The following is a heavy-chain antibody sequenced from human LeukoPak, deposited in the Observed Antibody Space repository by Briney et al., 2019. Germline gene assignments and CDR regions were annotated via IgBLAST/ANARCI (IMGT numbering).Heavy chain of an antibody. V-gene: IGHV1-18*01. D-gene: IGHD2/OR15-2a*01. CDR2: IAAYNGAT. CDR1: GYSFTSYG. CDR3: AREDSNSENF. Sequence: ASVKVSCKASGYSFTSYGLTWVRQTPGQGLEWMGWIAAYNGATNYALIFQGRVSMTTDTSTNTDYMELRSLTPDDTAVYYCAREDSNSENFWGQGTLVTVSS. J-gene: IGHJ4*02.